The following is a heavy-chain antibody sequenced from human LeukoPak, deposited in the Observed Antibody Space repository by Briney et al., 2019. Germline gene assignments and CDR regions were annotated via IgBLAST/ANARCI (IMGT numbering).Heavy chain of an antibody. J-gene: IGHJ6*02. V-gene: IGHV3-64*01. CDR3: ARWYNSLDV. CDR2: ISNNGGNT. Sequence: GGSLRLSCAASGFAFRNSAMHWVRQAPGKGLEYVSGISNNGGNTYYANAVKGRFTISRDNSKNTVYLQMGSLRVEDMAVYHCARWYNSLDVWGPGTTVTVSS. CDR1: GFAFRNSA. D-gene: IGHD1-1*01.